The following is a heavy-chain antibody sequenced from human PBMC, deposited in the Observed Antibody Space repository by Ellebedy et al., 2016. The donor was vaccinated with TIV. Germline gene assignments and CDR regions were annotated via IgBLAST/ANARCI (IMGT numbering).Heavy chain of an antibody. D-gene: IGHD6-19*01. CDR2: LSSTGRGS. CDR1: GFTFSTYA. J-gene: IGHJ2*01. V-gene: IGHV3-23*01. CDR3: AKKAGGPVASVGYLDF. Sequence: GESLKISXATSGFTFSTYAMNWVRQAPGKGLEWVSTLSSTGRGSYYADSVMGRFTISRDTSKDTLYLQMNSLRAEDTAVYYCAKKAGGPVASVGYLDFWGRGTLVSVSS.